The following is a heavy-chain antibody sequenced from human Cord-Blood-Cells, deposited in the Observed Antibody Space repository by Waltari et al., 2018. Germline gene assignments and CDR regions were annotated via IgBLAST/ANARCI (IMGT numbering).Heavy chain of an antibody. D-gene: IGHD4-17*01. Sequence: QVQLHQWGAGLLKPSETLSLTCAVYGGSFSDYYWSWIRQPPGKGLVWIGEINHSGSSNYNPSLKSRVALAVDTSQNQFSLKLSSVTAADTAVYYCARVPASTVVNDYWGQGTLVTVSS. V-gene: IGHV4-34*01. CDR3: ARVPASTVVNDY. CDR1: GGSFSDYY. J-gene: IGHJ4*02. CDR2: INHSGSS.